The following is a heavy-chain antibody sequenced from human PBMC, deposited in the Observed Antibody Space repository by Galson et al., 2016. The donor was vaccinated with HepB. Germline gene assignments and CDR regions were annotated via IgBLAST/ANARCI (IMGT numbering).Heavy chain of an antibody. Sequence: SLRLSCAASGFTFDSYAMYWVRQAPGKGLEWVSAINAGDSGNKYYVDSVKGRFTISRDNARNSLYLQLTSLRVDDSALYYCVRGMSYIMYWGQGTLVTVSS. J-gene: IGHJ4*02. CDR1: GFTFDSYA. V-gene: IGHV3-23*01. CDR3: VRGMSYIMY. D-gene: IGHD2-21*01. CDR2: INAGDSGNK.